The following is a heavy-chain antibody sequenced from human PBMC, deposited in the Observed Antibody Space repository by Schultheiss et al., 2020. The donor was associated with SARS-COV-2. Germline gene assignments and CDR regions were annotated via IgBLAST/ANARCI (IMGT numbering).Heavy chain of an antibody. D-gene: IGHD6-6*01. V-gene: IGHV3-30-3*01. J-gene: IGHJ4*02. CDR1: GFTFSSYA. Sequence: GGSLRLSCAASGFTFSSYAMHWVRQAPGKGLEWVAVISYDGSNKYYADSVKGRFTISRDNSKNTLYLQMNSLRAEDTAVYYCASGHSSSARFDYWGQGTLVTVSS. CDR2: ISYDGSNK. CDR3: ASGHSSSARFDY.